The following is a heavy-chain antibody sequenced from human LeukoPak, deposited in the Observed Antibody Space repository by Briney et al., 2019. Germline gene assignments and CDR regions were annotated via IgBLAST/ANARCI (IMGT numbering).Heavy chain of an antibody. CDR2: IIPIFGTA. D-gene: IGHD6-13*01. CDR3: ARGYSSSWPFDY. CDR1: GYTFTSYA. J-gene: IGHJ4*02. Sequence: GASVKVSCKASGYTFTSYAISWVRQAPGQGLEWMGGIIPIFGTANYAQKFQGRVTITTDESTSTAYMELSSLRSEDTAVYYCARGYSSSWPFDYWGQGTLVTVSS. V-gene: IGHV1-69*05.